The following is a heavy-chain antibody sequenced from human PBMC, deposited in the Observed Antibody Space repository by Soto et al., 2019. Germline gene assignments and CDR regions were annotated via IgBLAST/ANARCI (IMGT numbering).Heavy chain of an antibody. CDR1: GYTFTSYY. CDR2: INPSGGST. J-gene: IGHJ4*02. D-gene: IGHD3-16*02. V-gene: IGHV1-46*03. CDR3: ARSPRTLSDYKWGSYPSGPLDY. Sequence: ASVKVSCKASGYTFTSYYMHWVRQAPGQGLEWMGIINPSGGSTSYAQKFQGRVTMTRDTSTSTVYMELSSLRSEDTAVYYCARSPRTLSDYKWGSYPSGPLDYWGQGTLVTVSS.